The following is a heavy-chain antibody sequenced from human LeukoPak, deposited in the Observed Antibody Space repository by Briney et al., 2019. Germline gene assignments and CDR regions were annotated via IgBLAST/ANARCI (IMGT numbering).Heavy chain of an antibody. V-gene: IGHV3-48*03. J-gene: IGHJ4*02. CDR1: GFTFSSYA. CDR2: ISDSDSTI. D-gene: IGHD4-23*01. CDR3: ARDYGGSSPFDY. Sequence: GGSLRLSCAASGFTFSSYAMHWVRQAPGKGLEWVSYISDSDSTIYYADSVKGRFTISRDNAENSLYLQMNSLRAEDTAVYYCARDYGGSSPFDYWGQGTLVTVSS.